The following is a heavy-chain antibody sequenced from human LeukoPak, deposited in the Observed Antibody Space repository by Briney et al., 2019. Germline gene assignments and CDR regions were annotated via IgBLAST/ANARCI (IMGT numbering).Heavy chain of an antibody. J-gene: IGHJ4*02. CDR3: AKALGGYALDY. CDR2: ISYDGSTK. D-gene: IGHD3-16*01. V-gene: IGHV3-30*18. CDR1: GFTFSSYG. Sequence: PGGSLRLSCAASGFTFSSYGMHWVRQAPVKGLEWVAVISYDGSTKYYADSVKGRFTISRDNSKNTLYLQMNSLRAEDTAVYYCAKALGGYALDYWGQGTLVTVSS.